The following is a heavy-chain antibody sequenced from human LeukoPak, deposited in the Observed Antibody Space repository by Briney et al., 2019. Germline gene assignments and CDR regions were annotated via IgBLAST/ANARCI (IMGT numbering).Heavy chain of an antibody. CDR3: ARSQYCSGTSCSYGMDV. J-gene: IGHJ6*02. CDR2: INTNTGNP. CDR1: GYTFTNYA. V-gene: IGHV7-4-1*02. Sequence: PGASVKVSCKASGYTFTNYAMNWVRQAPGQGLEWMGWINTNTGNPTYAQGFTGRFVFSLDTSVSTAYLQISSLKAEDTAVYYCARSQYCSGTSCSYGMDVWGQGTTVTVSS. D-gene: IGHD2-15*01.